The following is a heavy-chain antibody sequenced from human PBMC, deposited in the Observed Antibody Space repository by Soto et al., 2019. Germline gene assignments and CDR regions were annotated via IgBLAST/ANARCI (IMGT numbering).Heavy chain of an antibody. J-gene: IGHJ4*02. D-gene: IGHD4-4*01. CDR3: ARVAYSQIFDY. CDR1: GGSISSGGYY. CDR2: IYYSGST. Sequence: SDTLSLTCTVSGGSISSGGYYWSWIRQHPGKGLEWIGYIYYSGSTYYNPSLKSRVTISVDTSKNQFSLKLSSVTAADTAVYYCARVAYSQIFDYWGQGTLVPFSA. V-gene: IGHV4-31*03.